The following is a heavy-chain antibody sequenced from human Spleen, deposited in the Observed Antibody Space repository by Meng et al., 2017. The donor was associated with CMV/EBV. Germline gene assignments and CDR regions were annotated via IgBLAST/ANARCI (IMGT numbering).Heavy chain of an antibody. CDR3: ARPTVTTGTFDS. CDR1: GYTFTTYY. D-gene: IGHD4-17*01. V-gene: IGHV1-46*01. J-gene: IGHJ4*02. Sequence: SCKASGYTFTTYYRNWVRQAPGQGLEWMGVINPSGGATSYAPKFQGRVTMTRDTSTSTFYMELSGLRSEDTAVYYCARPTVTTGTFDSWGQGTLVTVSS. CDR2: INPSGGAT.